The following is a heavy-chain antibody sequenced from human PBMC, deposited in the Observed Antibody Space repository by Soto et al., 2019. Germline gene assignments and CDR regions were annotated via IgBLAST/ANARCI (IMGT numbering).Heavy chain of an antibody. D-gene: IGHD3-22*01. CDR1: GFTFSSYG. CDR2: ISYDGSNK. J-gene: IGHJ4*02. V-gene: IGHV3-30*18. Sequence: ESGGGVVQPGRSLRLSCAASGFTFSSYGMHWVRQAPGKGLEWVAVISYDGSNKYYADSVKGRFTISGDNSKNTLYLQMNSLRAEDTAVYYCAKEWVDDSSGWSFDYWGQGTLVTVSS. CDR3: AKEWVDDSSGWSFDY.